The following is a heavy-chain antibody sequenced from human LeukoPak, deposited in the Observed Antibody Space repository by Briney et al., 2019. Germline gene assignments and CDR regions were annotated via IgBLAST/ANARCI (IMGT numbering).Heavy chain of an antibody. J-gene: IGHJ4*01. D-gene: IGHD2-2*01. V-gene: IGHV4-38-2*02. CDR3: ARGRTAAISY. CDR2: INESGIT. Sequence: SETLSLTCTVSGYSISSGYYWGWIRQPPGKGLEWIGEINESGITNYNPSLKSRVTISVDTSENQFSLKLSSVTAADTAVYYCARGRTAAISYCGHGTLVTVSS. CDR1: GYSISSGYY.